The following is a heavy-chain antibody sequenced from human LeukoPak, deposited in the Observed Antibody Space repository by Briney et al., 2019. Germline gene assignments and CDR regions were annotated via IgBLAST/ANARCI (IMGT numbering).Heavy chain of an antibody. CDR3: ARLTVLDY. D-gene: IGHD1-20*01. J-gene: IGHJ4*02. CDR2: ISGTGTYI. V-gene: IGHV3-21*01. CDR1: GFAFSSFS. Sequence: PGGSLRLSCAASGFAFSSFSMNWVRQAPGKGLEWVSSISGTGTYIYFASALKGRFSISRDNAENSLFLQMNSLRADDTAVYFCARLTVLDYWGQGTLVTVSS.